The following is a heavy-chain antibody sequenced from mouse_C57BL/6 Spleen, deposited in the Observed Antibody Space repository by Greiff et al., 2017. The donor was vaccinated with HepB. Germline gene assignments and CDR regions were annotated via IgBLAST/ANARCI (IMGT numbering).Heavy chain of an antibody. CDR1: GFTFSSYG. Sequence: DVHLVESGGDLVKPGGSLKLSCAASGFTFSSYGMSWVRQTPDKRLEWVATISSGGSYTYYPDSVKGRFTISRDNAKNTLYLQMSSLKSEDTAMYYCARPQTAQATFGFAYWGQGTLVTVSA. D-gene: IGHD3-2*02. CDR2: ISSGGSYT. V-gene: IGHV5-6*01. CDR3: ARPQTAQATFGFAY. J-gene: IGHJ3*01.